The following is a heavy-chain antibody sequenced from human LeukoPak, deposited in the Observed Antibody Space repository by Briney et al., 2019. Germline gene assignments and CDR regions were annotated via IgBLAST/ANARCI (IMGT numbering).Heavy chain of an antibody. J-gene: IGHJ4*02. CDR1: GGSISSYY. CDR3: ARGTTVTSYFDY. Sequence: SETLSLTCTVSGGSISSYYWSWIRQPPGKGLEWIGYIYYSGSTTYNPSLKSRVTISVDTSKNQFSLKLSSVTAADTAVYYCARGTTVTSYFDYWGQGTLVTVSS. D-gene: IGHD4-17*01. V-gene: IGHV4-59*01. CDR2: IYYSGST.